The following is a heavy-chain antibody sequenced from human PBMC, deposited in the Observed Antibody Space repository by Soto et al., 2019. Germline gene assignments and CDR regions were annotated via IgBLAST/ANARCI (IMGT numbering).Heavy chain of an antibody. D-gene: IGHD3-16*01. Sequence: EVQLLESGGGLVQPGGSLRLSCAASGFTFSSYAMSWVRQAPGKGLEWVSAISGSGGSTYYADSVKGRFTISRDNSKNTLYLQMNSLRAEDTAVYYCAKGGSVYGYSRGDLDYWGQGTLVTVSS. CDR1: GFTFSSYA. J-gene: IGHJ4*02. CDR3: AKGGSVYGYSRGDLDY. CDR2: ISGSGGST. V-gene: IGHV3-23*01.